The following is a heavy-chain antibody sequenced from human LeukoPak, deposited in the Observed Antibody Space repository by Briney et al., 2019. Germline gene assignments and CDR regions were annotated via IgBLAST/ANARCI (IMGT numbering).Heavy chain of an antibody. D-gene: IGHD2-8*01. J-gene: IGHJ3*02. Sequence: GRSLRLSCAASGFTFSSYGMHWVRQAPGKGLEWVAVISYDGSKKFYADSVKGRFTISRDNSKNTLYLQMNSLRAEDTAVYYCARDRLTNDAFDIWGQGTMVTVSS. CDR1: GFTFSSYG. V-gene: IGHV3-30*03. CDR3: ARDRLTNDAFDI. CDR2: ISYDGSKK.